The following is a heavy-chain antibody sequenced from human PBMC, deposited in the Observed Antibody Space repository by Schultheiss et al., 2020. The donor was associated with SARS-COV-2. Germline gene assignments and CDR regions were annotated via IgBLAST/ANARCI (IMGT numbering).Heavy chain of an antibody. CDR3: ARGGTVAGPGRGAFDI. V-gene: IGHV3-33*08. D-gene: IGHD6-19*01. J-gene: IGHJ3*02. CDR1: GFIFSNYV. CDR2: TWYDGSNK. Sequence: GGSLRLSCAGSGFIFSNYVMDWVRQAPGKGLGWVAVTWYDGSNKYYADSVKGRFTISRDNSKNTLYLQMNSLRAEDTAVYYCARGGTVAGPGRGAFDIWGQGTMVTVSS.